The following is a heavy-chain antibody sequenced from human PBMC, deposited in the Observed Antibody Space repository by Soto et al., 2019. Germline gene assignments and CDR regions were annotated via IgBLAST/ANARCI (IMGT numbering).Heavy chain of an antibody. D-gene: IGHD5-12*01. CDR3: IKGGWLDY. J-gene: IGHJ4*02. CDR1: EFTFSIFD. Sequence: EVHLLESGGGLVQPGGSLRLSCAASEFTFSIFDMSWVRQAPGKGLEWVSMISDSEDRTYYAGSVRGRFTMSRDNSKNTVYLQMDSLRAEDTAVYYCIKGGWLDYWGQGTLVTVYS. CDR2: ISDSEDRT. V-gene: IGHV3-23*01.